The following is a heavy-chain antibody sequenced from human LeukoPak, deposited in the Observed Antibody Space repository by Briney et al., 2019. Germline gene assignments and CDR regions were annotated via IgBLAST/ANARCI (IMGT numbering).Heavy chain of an antibody. V-gene: IGHV4-39*07. CDR1: GDSIRTSNYY. D-gene: IGHD6-13*01. Sequence: SETLSLTCTVSGDSIRTSNYYWAWIGQPPGKGLEWIGSIYYSGITYYNASLKSRVTTSLDTSKNQLSLKVNSVTAADTAVYYCASGYTSTWYLVLAYWGQGTLVTVSS. CDR2: IYYSGIT. J-gene: IGHJ1*01. CDR3: ASGYTSTWYLVLAY.